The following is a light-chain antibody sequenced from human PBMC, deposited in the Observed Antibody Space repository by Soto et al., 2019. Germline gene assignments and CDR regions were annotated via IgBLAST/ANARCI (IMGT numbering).Light chain of an antibody. CDR2: EVS. CDR3: ASYTISSTLV. CDR1: SSDVGTNNY. Sequence: QSALTQPASVSGSPGQSITISCTGTSSDVGTNNYVSWYQQDPGKAPKLMIFEVSNRPSGVSSRFSGSKSGNTASLTISGLQTEDEADYYCASYTISSTLVFGRGTKLTVL. V-gene: IGLV2-14*01. J-gene: IGLJ3*02.